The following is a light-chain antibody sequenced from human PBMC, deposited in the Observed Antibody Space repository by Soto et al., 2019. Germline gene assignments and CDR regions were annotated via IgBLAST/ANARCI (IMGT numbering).Light chain of an antibody. V-gene: IGLV2-8*01. CDR3: SSYAASNNFYFV. CDR2: EVT. Sequence: QSVLTQPPSASGSPGQSVTFSCTGTSSDVGGYNYVPWYQQYPGRAPKLMIYEVTKRPSGVPDRFSGSKSGNTASLTVSGLQAEDEADYYCSSYAASNNFYFVFGGGTKVTVL. CDR1: SSDVGGYNY. J-gene: IGLJ3*02.